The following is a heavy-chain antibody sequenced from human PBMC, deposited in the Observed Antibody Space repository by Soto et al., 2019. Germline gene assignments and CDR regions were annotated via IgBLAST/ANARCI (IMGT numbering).Heavy chain of an antibody. CDR2: ISAYNGNT. V-gene: IGHV1-18*01. CDR3: VGAAQPYYFDY. Sequence: ASVKVSCKASGYTFTSYGISWVRQAPGQGLEWIGWISAYNGNTNYAQKLQGRVTMTTDTSTSTAYMELRSLRSDDTAVYYCVGAAQPYYFDYWGQGTLVTVSS. J-gene: IGHJ4*02. CDR1: GYTFTSYG.